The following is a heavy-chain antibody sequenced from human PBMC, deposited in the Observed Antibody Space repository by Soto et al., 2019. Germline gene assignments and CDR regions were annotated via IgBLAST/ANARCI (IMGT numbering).Heavy chain of an antibody. Sequence: GSLRLSCAASGFTFSDYYMSWIRQAPGKGLEWVSYISSSSSYTNYADSVKGRFTISRDNAKNSLYLQMNSLRAEDTAVYYCAATQGTPSDYWGQGTLVTVSS. CDR1: GFTFSDYY. D-gene: IGHD2-15*01. CDR3: AATQGTPSDY. CDR2: ISSSSSYT. V-gene: IGHV3-11*06. J-gene: IGHJ4*02.